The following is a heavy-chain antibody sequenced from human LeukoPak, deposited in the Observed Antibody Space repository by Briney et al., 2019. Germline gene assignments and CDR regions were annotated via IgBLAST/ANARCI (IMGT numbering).Heavy chain of an antibody. J-gene: IGHJ6*03. CDR2: ISSSISYI. V-gene: IGHV3-21*01. CDR3: ARDVRLGYSGYYYMDV. Sequence: SGGSLRLSCAACGFTFSSYSMNGVRQSPGKGLEGVSSISSSISYIYYADSVKGQFTTSRDNSKNTRYLQLNSLRAEVTAVYYGARDVRLGYSGYYYMDVWGKGTTVTVSS. CDR1: GFTFSSYS. D-gene: IGHD5-12*01.